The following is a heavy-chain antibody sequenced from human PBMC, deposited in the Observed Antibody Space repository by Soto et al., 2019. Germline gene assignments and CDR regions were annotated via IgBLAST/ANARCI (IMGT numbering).Heavy chain of an antibody. Sequence: GGSLRLSCAASGFTFSTYTMTWVRQAPGKGLEWVSSVGGSGDGTYYADSVKGRFTISRDNSKNTLYLQMNSLRAEDTAIYYCGQAREVTLVRISLVQWGQGTLVPV. J-gene: IGHJ4*02. CDR3: GQAREVTLVRISLVQ. D-gene: IGHD3-10*01. CDR1: GFTFSTYT. CDR2: VGGSGDGT. V-gene: IGHV3-23*01.